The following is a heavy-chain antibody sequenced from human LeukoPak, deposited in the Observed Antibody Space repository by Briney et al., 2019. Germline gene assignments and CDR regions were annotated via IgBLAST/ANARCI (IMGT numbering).Heavy chain of an antibody. D-gene: IGHD6-19*01. CDR3: AREGYSSAWYAVY. CDR2: ISSSASTI. V-gene: IGHV3-11*04. J-gene: IGHJ4*02. Sequence: PGGSLRLSCAASGFTFSDYYMSWIRQAPGKGLEWVSYISSSASTIYYADSVKGRFTISRDNAKNSLYLQMNSLRAEDTAVYYCAREGYSSAWYAVYWGQGTLVTVSS. CDR1: GFTFSDYY.